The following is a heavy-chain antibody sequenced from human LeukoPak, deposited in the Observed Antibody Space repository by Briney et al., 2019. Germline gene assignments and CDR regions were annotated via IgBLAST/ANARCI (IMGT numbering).Heavy chain of an antibody. CDR1: GGSFSGYY. Sequence: SETLSLTCAVYGGSFSGYYWSWIRQPPGKGLEWIGVINHSGSTNYNPSLKSRVTISVGTSKNQFSLKLSSVTAADTAVYYCARGQGNSSGPERWFDPWGQGTLVTVSS. CDR2: INHSGST. CDR3: ARGQGNSSGPERWFDP. J-gene: IGHJ5*02. D-gene: IGHD6-19*01. V-gene: IGHV4-34*01.